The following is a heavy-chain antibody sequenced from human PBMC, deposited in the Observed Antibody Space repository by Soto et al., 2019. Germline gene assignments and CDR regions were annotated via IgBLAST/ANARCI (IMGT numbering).Heavy chain of an antibody. Sequence: EVQLVESGGGLVQPGGSLRLSCAASGIPVSSNYMTWVRQAPGKGLEWVSVLHSGGDTYYANSVKGRFTFSRHDSTNTLFLQMNSLTPEDTAVYYCARDGPYYYASRMDVWGQGTTVTVSS. CDR1: GIPVSSNY. J-gene: IGHJ6*02. CDR3: ARDGPYYYASRMDV. V-gene: IGHV3-53*04. D-gene: IGHD3-10*01. CDR2: LHSGGDT.